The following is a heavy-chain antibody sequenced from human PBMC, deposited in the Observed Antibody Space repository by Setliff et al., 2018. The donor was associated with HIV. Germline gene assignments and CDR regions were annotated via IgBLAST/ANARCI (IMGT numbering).Heavy chain of an antibody. Sequence: VASVKVSCKASGYTFTGYYMHWVRQAPGQGLEWMGWINPNSGGTNYAQKFQGRVTMTRDTSISTAYMELSRLRSDDTAVYYCARDFAGYDILTGYTPRYAFDIWAKGQWSPSPQ. J-gene: IGHJ3*02. CDR3: ARDFAGYDILTGYTPRYAFDI. D-gene: IGHD3-9*01. CDR2: INPNSGGT. CDR1: GYTFTGYY. V-gene: IGHV1-2*02.